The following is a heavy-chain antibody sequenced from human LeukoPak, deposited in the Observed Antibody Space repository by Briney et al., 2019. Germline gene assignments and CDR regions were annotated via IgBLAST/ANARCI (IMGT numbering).Heavy chain of an antibody. CDR2: MNPNSGNT. Sequence: GASVKVSCKASGYTFTSYDINWVRQATGQGLEWMGWMNPNSGNTGYAQKFQGRVTMTRNTSISTAYMELSSLRSEDTAVYYCARVRGYYDRSGYYSFDYWGQGTLVTVSS. CDR1: GYTFTSYD. D-gene: IGHD3-22*01. CDR3: ARVRGYYDRSGYYSFDY. J-gene: IGHJ4*02. V-gene: IGHV1-8*01.